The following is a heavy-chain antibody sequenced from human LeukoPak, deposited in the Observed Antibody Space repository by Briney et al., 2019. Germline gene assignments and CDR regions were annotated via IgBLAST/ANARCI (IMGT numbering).Heavy chain of an antibody. CDR1: GFIFSSYS. CDR2: ISGSGGST. J-gene: IGHJ6*03. D-gene: IGHD6-13*01. V-gene: IGHV3-23*01. Sequence: PGGSLRLSCAVSGFIFSSYSMNWVRQAPGKGLEWVSAISGSGGSTYYADSVKGRFTISRDNSKNTLYLQMNSLRAEDTAVYYCARAGYSSSWYRGGYYYMDVWGKGTTVTISS. CDR3: ARAGYSSSWYRGGYYYMDV.